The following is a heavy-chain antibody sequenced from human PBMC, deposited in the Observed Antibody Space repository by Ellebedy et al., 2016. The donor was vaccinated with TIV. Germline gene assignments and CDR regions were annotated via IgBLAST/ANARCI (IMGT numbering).Heavy chain of an antibody. CDR2: FGVSGDTT. V-gene: IGHV3-23*01. Sequence: GESLKISCAASGFTFSSSAMSWVRQAPGKGLEWVSGFGVSGDTTYYADSVKGRFTISSDNSRDTLYLQMNSLRADDTAIYYCAKGRSGTYIHHAFDYWGQGTLVTVSS. CDR3: AKGRSGTYIHHAFDY. J-gene: IGHJ4*02. CDR1: GFTFSSSA. D-gene: IGHD1-14*01.